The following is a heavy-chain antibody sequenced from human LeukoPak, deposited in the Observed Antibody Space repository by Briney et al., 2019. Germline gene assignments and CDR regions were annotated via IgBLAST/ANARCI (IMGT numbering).Heavy chain of an antibody. D-gene: IGHD3-10*01. J-gene: IGHJ4*02. CDR2: IYYSGST. V-gene: IGHV4-39*07. Sequence: PSETLSLTCTVSGGSISSSSYYWGWIRQPPGKGLEWIGSIYYSGSTYYNPSLKSRVTISVDTSKNQFSLKLSSVTAADTAVYYCARDLEVRGVNNWGQGTLVTVSS. CDR3: ARDLEVRGVNN. CDR1: GGSISSSSYY.